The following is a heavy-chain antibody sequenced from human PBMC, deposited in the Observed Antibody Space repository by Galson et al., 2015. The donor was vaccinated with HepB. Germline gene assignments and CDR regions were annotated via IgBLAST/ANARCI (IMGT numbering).Heavy chain of an antibody. CDR1: EFTFSSYA. D-gene: IGHD3-16*01. Sequence: SLRLSCAASEFTFSSYAMSWVRQAPGRGLEWVSGISGSGASTFYADSVKGRFTISRDNSKNTLYLQMSSLRAEDTAVYYCAKGRRSFRESGGRGMDVWGQGTTVTVSS. J-gene: IGHJ6*02. V-gene: IGHV3-23*01. CDR2: ISGSGAST. CDR3: AKGRRSFRESGGRGMDV.